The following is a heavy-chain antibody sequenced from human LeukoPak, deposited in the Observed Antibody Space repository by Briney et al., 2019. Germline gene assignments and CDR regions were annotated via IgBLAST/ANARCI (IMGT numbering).Heavy chain of an antibody. CDR3: AKGSDYYYYYMDV. V-gene: IGHV3-9*01. J-gene: IGHJ6*03. CDR1: GFTFDDYA. Sequence: GGSLRISCAASGFTFDDYAMHWVRQAPGKGLDWISGISWNSGSIGYADSVKGRFTISRDNAKNSLYLQMNSLRAEDTALYYCAKGSDYYYYYMDVWGKGTTVTVSS. CDR2: ISWNSGSI.